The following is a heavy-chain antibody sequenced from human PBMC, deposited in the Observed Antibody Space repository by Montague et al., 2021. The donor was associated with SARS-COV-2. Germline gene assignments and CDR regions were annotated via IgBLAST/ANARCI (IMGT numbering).Heavy chain of an antibody. V-gene: IGHV3-21*01. J-gene: IGHJ6*02. D-gene: IGHD1-26*01. Sequence: SLRLSCAASGFTFSRYTMNLVRQAPGKGLEWVSSLSSSSSYISYXXLLQVLFTISRDNAKNSLYLQLNSLRAEDTAVYYCARVGIYYYYGMDVWGQGTTVTVSS. CDR3: ARVGIYYYYGMDV. CDR2: LSSSSSYI. CDR1: GFTFSRYT.